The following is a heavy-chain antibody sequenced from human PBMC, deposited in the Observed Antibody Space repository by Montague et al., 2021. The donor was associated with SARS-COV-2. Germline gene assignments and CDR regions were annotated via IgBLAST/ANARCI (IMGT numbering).Heavy chain of an antibody. J-gene: IGHJ5*02. Sequence: ILSLTCTVSGGSISSGGYYWSWIRQHPGEGLEWIGYIYYSGNTYYNPSLKSRVTISVDTSKNQFSLKLSSVTAADTAVYYCARAQLDFDWLSMPSSHWFDPWGQGTLVTVSS. V-gene: IGHV4-31*03. D-gene: IGHD3-9*01. CDR2: IYYSGNT. CDR3: ARAQLDFDWLSMPSSHWFDP. CDR1: GGSISSGGYY.